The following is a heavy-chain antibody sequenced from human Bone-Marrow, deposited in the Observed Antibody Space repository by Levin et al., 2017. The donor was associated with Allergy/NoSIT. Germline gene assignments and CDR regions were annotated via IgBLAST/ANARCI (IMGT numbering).Heavy chain of an antibody. Sequence: ASVKVSCKASGYTFTYYEIKWVRQATGQGLEWMGWMNPKTDNTGLAEKFQGRVTLIGDTSTSTAYMELHSLGSEDTAVYYCARRKFFGFVGQHYYYGLDVWGQGTTVTVSS. CDR1: GYTFTYYE. J-gene: IGHJ6*02. V-gene: IGHV1-8*01. CDR2: MNPKTDNT. D-gene: IGHD3-3*01. CDR3: ARRKFFGFVGQHYYYGLDV.